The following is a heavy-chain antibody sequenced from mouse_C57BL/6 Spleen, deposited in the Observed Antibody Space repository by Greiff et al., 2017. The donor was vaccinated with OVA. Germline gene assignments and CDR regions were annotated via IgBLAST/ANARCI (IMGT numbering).Heavy chain of an antibody. CDR3: ARRGPPLITTVVATDAMDY. V-gene: IGHV1-26*01. CDR2: INPNNGGT. Sequence: EVQLQQSGPELVKPGASVKISCKASGYTFTDYYMNWVKQSHGKSLEWIGDINPNNGGTSSNQKFKGKATLTVDKSSSTAYIELRSLTSEVSAVYYCARRGPPLITTVVATDAMDYWGQGTSVTVSS. D-gene: IGHD1-1*01. J-gene: IGHJ4*01. CDR1: GYTFTDYY.